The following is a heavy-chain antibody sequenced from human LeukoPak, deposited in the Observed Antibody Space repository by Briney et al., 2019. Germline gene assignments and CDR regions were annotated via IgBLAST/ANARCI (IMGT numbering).Heavy chain of an antibody. Sequence: GGSLRLSCAASGFTFSSYAMSWVRQAPGKGLQWVSGISGSGGSTYYADSVKGRFTISRDNSKNTLYLQMNSLRAEDTAVYYCAKDGGEYYDILTGYYPRLYYMDVWGKGTTVTISS. CDR2: ISGSGGST. CDR1: GFTFSSYA. D-gene: IGHD3-9*01. V-gene: IGHV3-23*01. CDR3: AKDGGEYYDILTGYYPRLYYMDV. J-gene: IGHJ6*03.